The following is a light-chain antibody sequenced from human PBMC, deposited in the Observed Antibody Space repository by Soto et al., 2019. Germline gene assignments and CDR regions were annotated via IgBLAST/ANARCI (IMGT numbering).Light chain of an antibody. CDR1: QAVSSIL. CDR2: GAS. CDR3: QQHGTSPI. V-gene: IGKV3-20*01. J-gene: IGKJ4*01. Sequence: EVVLTQSPVTLSFSPLERATLSCIASQAVSSILLAWYQQKPGQAPRLLIYGASSRATGIPDRFSGSGSGTDFTLTVSRLEPEDFAVYYCQQHGTSPIFGGGTKVDIK.